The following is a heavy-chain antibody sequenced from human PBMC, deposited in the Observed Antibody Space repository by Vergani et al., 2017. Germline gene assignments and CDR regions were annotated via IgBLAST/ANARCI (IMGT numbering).Heavy chain of an antibody. CDR1: GGSISSGDYY. CDR2: SYYNGST. CDR3: ARDQLWSDCYCSYGMDV. Sequence: QVQLQESGPGLVKPSQTLSLTCIVSGGSISSGDYYWSWIRQPPGKGLEWIGYSYYNGSTYYNPFHKSRVTISVDTSKNKFSLKLNYVTASDTAVYYCARDQLWSDCYCSYGMDVWGQRATVTVAS. J-gene: IGHJ6*02. D-gene: IGHD5-18*01. V-gene: IGHV4-30-4*08.